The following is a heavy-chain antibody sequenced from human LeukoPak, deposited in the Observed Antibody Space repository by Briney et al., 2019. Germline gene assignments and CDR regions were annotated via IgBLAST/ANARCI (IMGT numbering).Heavy chain of an antibody. CDR1: GFSVSSNY. J-gene: IGHJ4*02. V-gene: IGHV3-53*01. CDR3: AKDYPGVVVPAAIRGAFDY. CDR2: IYRDGGT. Sequence: PGGSLRLSCAASGFSVSSNYMSWVRQAPGKGLERGSVIYRDGGTYYVDSVKGRFTISRDNSKNTLYLQMNSLRAEDTAVYYCAKDYPGVVVPAAIRGAFDYWGQGTLVTVSS. D-gene: IGHD2-2*02.